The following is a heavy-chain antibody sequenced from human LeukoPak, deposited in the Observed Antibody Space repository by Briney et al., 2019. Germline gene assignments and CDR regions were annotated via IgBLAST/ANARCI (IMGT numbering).Heavy chain of an antibody. Sequence: PGGSLRLSCAASGFTFSSYAMSWVRQAPGKGLVWVSRINSDGSSTNYADSVKGRFTISRDNAKNTLYLQMNSLRAEDTAVYYCARGGSNDYQTTWGQGTLVTVSS. J-gene: IGHJ5*02. D-gene: IGHD3-16*01. CDR3: ARGGSNDYQTT. CDR2: INSDGSST. V-gene: IGHV3-74*01. CDR1: GFTFSSYA.